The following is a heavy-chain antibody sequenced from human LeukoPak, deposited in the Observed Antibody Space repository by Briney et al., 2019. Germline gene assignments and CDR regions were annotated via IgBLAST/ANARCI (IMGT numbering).Heavy chain of an antibody. CDR2: ITWDGSGT. V-gene: IGHV3-43*01. J-gene: IGHJ4*02. CDR1: GFTFDDLT. Sequence: PGGSLRLSCAASGFTFDDLTLHWIRQTPEKGLEWVSLITWDGSGTYYADSVRGRFTISRDNTKNSLFLQMHSLRTEDTALYYCTKSDRPPVAPFDHWGQGTLVTVSS. D-gene: IGHD6-19*01. CDR3: TKSDRPPVAPFDH.